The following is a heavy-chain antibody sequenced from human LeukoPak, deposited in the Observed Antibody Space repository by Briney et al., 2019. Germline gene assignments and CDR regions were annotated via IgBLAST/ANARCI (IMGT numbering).Heavy chain of an antibody. CDR2: INPNSGGT. Sequence: GASVKVSCKASGYTFTGYYMHWVRQAPGQRLEWMGWINPNSGGTNYAQKFQGRVTMTRDTSISTAYMELSRLRSDDTAVYYCARDSEYYYDSSGFPSDYWGQGTLVTVSS. V-gene: IGHV1-2*02. CDR3: ARDSEYYYDSSGFPSDY. J-gene: IGHJ4*02. D-gene: IGHD3-22*01. CDR1: GYTFTGYY.